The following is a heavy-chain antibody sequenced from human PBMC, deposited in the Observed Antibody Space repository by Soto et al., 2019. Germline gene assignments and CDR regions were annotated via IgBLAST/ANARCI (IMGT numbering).Heavy chain of an antibody. CDR1: GGTFSSYA. D-gene: IGHD2-21*01. J-gene: IGHJ3*02. V-gene: IGHV1-69*13. CDR2: IIPIFGTA. CDR3: ARVNRDSDAFDI. Sequence: SVKVSCKASGGTFSSYAISWVRQAPGQGLEWMGGIIPIFGTANYAQKFQGRVTITADESTSTAYMELSSLRSEDTAVYYCARVNRDSDAFDIWGQGTMVTVSS.